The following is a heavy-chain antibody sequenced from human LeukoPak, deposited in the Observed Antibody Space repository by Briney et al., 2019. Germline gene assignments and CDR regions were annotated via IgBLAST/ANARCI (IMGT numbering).Heavy chain of an antibody. CDR2: IHQSGST. CDR1: GGSFSGSS. V-gene: IGHV4-34*01. CDR3: ASGYGDIDY. D-gene: IGHD4-17*01. J-gene: IGHJ4*02. Sequence: SETLSLTCAVYGGSFSGSSWHWIRQPPGKGLEWIGEIHQSGSTKYNPSLKSRVTISVDTSKNQFSLKLSSVTAADTAVYFCASGYGDIDYWGQGTLVTVSS.